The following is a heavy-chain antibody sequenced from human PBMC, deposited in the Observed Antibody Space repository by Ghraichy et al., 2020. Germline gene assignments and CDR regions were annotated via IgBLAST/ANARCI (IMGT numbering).Heavy chain of an antibody. Sequence: ASVKVSCKASGYTFTGYYMHWVRQAPGQGLEWMGWINPNSGGTNYAQKFQGRVTMTRDTSISTAYMELSRLRSDDTAVYYCARDLSLGYCSSTSCYTAHYYYYMDVWGKGTTVTVSS. D-gene: IGHD2-2*02. CDR2: INPNSGGT. CDR3: ARDLSLGYCSSTSCYTAHYYYYMDV. V-gene: IGHV1-2*02. CDR1: GYTFTGYY. J-gene: IGHJ6*03.